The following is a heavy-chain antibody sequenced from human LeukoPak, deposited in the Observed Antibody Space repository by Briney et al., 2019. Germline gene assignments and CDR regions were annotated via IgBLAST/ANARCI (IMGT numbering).Heavy chain of an antibody. CDR1: GGTFSSYA. CDR2: IIPILGIA. CDR3: ARDRWYYGSGSYSLHGMDV. J-gene: IGHJ6*02. Sequence: ASVKVSCKASGGTFSSYAISWVRQAPGQGLEWMGRIIPILGIANYAQKFRGRVTITADKSTSTAYMELSSLRSEDTAVYYCARDRWYYGSGSYSLHGMDVWGQGTTVTVSS. V-gene: IGHV1-69*04. D-gene: IGHD3-10*01.